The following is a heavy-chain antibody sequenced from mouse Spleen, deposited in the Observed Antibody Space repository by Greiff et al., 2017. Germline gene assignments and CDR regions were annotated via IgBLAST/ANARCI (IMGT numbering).Heavy chain of an antibody. J-gene: IGHJ2*01. CDR2: IRNKANGYTT. CDR1: GFTFTDYY. V-gene: IGHV7-3*01. D-gene: IGHD1-1*01. Sequence: EVKLMESGGGLVQPGGSLSLSCAASGFTFTDYYMSWVRQPPGKALEWLGFIRNKANGYTTEYSASVKGRFTISRDNSQSILYLQMNALRAEDSATYYCARWVVATSYFDYWGQGTTLTVSS. CDR3: ARWVVATSYFDY.